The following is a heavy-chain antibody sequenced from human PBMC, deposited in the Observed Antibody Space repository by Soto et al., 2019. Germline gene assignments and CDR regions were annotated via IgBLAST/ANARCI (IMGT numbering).Heavy chain of an antibody. CDR1: GFTFSSYA. D-gene: IGHD6-6*01. Sequence: GGSLRLSCAASGFTFSSYAMSWVRQAPGKGLEWVSAISGSGGSTYYADSVKGRFTISRDNSKNTLYLQMNSLRAEDTAVYYCAKVYWYSTSPEYYSFNYWGRETLFTVP. J-gene: IGHJ4*02. CDR3: AKVYWYSTSPEYYSFNY. V-gene: IGHV3-23*01. CDR2: ISGSGGST.